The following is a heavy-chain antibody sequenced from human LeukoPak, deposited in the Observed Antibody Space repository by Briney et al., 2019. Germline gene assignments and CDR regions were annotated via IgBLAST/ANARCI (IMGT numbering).Heavy chain of an antibody. CDR1: GFTFTSSA. CDR2: IVVGSGNT. Sequence: SVKVSCKASGFTFTSSAMQWVRQARGQRLEWIGWIVVGSGNTNYAQKFQERVTITRDMSTSTAYMELSSLRSEDTAVYYCAAGGRKDYGDYFDYWGQGTLVTVSS. J-gene: IGHJ4*02. D-gene: IGHD4-17*01. V-gene: IGHV1-58*02. CDR3: AAGGRKDYGDYFDY.